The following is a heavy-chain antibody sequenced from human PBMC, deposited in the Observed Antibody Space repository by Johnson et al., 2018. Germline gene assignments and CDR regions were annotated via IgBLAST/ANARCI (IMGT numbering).Heavy chain of an antibody. J-gene: IGHJ6*03. CDR2: ISWNSGSI. CDR3: ARGYGSGMGYYMDV. V-gene: IGHV3-9*01. Sequence: VQLVESGGGLVQPGRSLRLSCAASGFTFDDYAMHWVRPAPGKGLEWVSGISWNSGSIGYADSVKGRFTISRDNAKNSLYLQMNSLRGEDTAVYYCARGYGSGMGYYMDVWGKGTTVTVSS. CDR1: GFTFDDYA. D-gene: IGHD3-10*01.